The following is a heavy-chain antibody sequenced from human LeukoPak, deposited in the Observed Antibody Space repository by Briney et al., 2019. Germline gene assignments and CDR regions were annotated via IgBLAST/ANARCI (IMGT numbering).Heavy chain of an antibody. D-gene: IGHD6-13*01. Sequence: KPGGSQRLSCAASGFTFSSYSMNWVRQAPGKGLEWVSSISSSSSYIYYADSVKGRFTISRDNAKNSLYLQMNSLRAEDTAVYYCAREIRIAAAGTEKNFDYWGQGTLVTVSS. J-gene: IGHJ4*02. CDR1: GFTFSSYS. V-gene: IGHV3-21*01. CDR2: ISSSSSYI. CDR3: AREIRIAAAGTEKNFDY.